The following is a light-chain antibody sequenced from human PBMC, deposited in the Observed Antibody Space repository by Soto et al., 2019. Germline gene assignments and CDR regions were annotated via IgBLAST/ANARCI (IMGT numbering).Light chain of an antibody. CDR2: VAS. CDR3: QQANSFPLS. J-gene: IGKJ4*01. V-gene: IGKV1-12*01. CDR1: QGISAL. Sequence: IQMTQFPPSVSASVGDRVTITCRASQGISALLAWYQQRPGKAPKLLIHVASSLQSGVPSRFSGSGFGTDFTLTITSLQPEDFATYFCQQANSFPLSFGGGTRVEIK.